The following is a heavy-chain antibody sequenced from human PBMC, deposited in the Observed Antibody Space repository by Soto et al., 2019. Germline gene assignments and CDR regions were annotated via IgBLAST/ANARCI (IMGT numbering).Heavy chain of an antibody. V-gene: IGHV4-39*01. J-gene: IGHJ2*01. D-gene: IGHD2-15*01. Sequence: QLQLQESGPGLLKPSETLSLTCAVSGGSIGSDRYYWGWIRQPPGKGLEWIGSTYYSGTTYYNPSLTSRVTISVDTTGNQFSLRLSSVTAADTAVYYCALFCSGGSCYRTAFWYFDLWGRGTLVTVSS. CDR3: ALFCSGGSCYRTAFWYFDL. CDR2: TYYSGTT. CDR1: GGSIGSDRYY.